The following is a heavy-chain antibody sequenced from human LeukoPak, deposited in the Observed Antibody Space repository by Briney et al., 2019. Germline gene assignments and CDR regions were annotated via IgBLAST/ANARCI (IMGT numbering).Heavy chain of an antibody. V-gene: IGHV1-46*01. CDR3: ARDQLGFDF. CDR1: GYTFTSYY. Sequence: ASVKVSCKASGYTFTSYYMHWVRQAPGQGLEWMGIINPSGGSTSYAQKFQGRVTVTRDMSTSTVYMELTSLTSDDTGVYYCARDQLGFDFWGQGTQVTVSS. J-gene: IGHJ4*02. CDR2: INPSGGST. D-gene: IGHD1-1*01.